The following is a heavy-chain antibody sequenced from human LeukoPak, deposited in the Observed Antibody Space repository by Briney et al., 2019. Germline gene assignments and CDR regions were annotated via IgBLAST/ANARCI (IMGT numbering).Heavy chain of an antibody. CDR2: INPNSGGT. Sequence: ASVKVSCKASGYTFTGYYMHWVRQAPGQGLEWMGWINPNSGGTNYAQKFQGRVTMTRDTSISTAYMELSRLRSDDTAVYYCAKYSNYGRLGPFDAFDIWGQGTMVTVSS. CDR1: GYTFTGYY. CDR3: AKYSNYGRLGPFDAFDI. J-gene: IGHJ3*02. D-gene: IGHD4-11*01. V-gene: IGHV1-2*02.